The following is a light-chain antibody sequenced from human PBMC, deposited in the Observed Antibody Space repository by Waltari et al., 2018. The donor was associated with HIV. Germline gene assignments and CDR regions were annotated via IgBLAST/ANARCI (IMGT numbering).Light chain of an antibody. J-gene: IGLJ2*01. CDR3: QSADSSDTYLVV. CDR1: VLTNQY. V-gene: IGLV3-25*03. Sequence: SYELTQPPSVSVSPGQTARITCPGNVLTNQYAYWYQQKPGQAPKVVIYKDSERPSGIPERFSGSSSGTTVTLTISGVQTEDEADYYCQSADSSDTYLVVFGGGTKLTVL. CDR2: KDS.